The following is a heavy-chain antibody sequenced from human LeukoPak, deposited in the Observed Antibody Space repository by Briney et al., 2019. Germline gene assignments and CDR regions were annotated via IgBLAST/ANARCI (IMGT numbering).Heavy chain of an antibody. CDR3: ARRRKSTDN. J-gene: IGHJ4*02. D-gene: IGHD1-14*01. CDR1: GGSFSGYY. V-gene: IGHV4-34*01. Sequence: PSETLSLACAVYGGSFSGYYWSWIRQPPGKGLEWIGEINHSGSTNYNPSLKSRVTISVDTSKNQFSLKLSSVTAADTAVYYCARRRKSTDNWGQGSLVTVSS. CDR2: INHSGST.